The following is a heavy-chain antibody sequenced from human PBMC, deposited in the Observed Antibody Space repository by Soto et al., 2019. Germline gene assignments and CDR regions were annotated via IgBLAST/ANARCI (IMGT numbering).Heavy chain of an antibody. CDR1: GYSFTAYY. J-gene: IGHJ4*01. V-gene: IGHV1-2*02. CDR2: ISPNTGDT. Sequence: GASVKVSCKASGYSFTAYYMHWVRQAPVQGLEWVGWISPNTGDTNSAQKFQGRVNMTRDTSISTAFMELSRLTSDDTAVYYCARADEENNYRPRNYWG. CDR3: ARADEENNYRPRNY. D-gene: IGHD1-20*01.